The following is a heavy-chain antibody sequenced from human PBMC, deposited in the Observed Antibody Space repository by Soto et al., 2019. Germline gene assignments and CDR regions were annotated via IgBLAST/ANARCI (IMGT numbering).Heavy chain of an antibody. J-gene: IGHJ6*02. Sequence: QVQLLQSGAEVKKPGSSVKVSCKSSRGSLSSYGLSWVRQAPGQGLEWMGRIIPVFGTTDYAENLQGRLTITADESCSNVYMELSNLKSEDTAIYFCARDYGKFLQPPADGYHYYGMDVWGQGTTVTVSS. CDR1: RGSLSSYG. V-gene: IGHV1-69*15. CDR2: IIPVFGTT. CDR3: ARDYGKFLQPPADGYHYYGMDV. D-gene: IGHD3-16*01.